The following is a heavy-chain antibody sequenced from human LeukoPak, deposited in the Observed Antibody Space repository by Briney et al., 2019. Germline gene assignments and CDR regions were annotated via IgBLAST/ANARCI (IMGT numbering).Heavy chain of an antibody. D-gene: IGHD2-21*02. J-gene: IGHJ4*02. CDR3: AREFRVVMTAFLDY. CDR2: IKPNTGAT. V-gene: IGHV1-2*02. CDR1: GYTFSDNY. Sequence: ASVKVSCKASGYTFSDNYIHWVRQAPGEGLEWVGWIKPNTGATHYSKRFQGRVTMTRDTSVGTAYMELTSLRSDDTAVYFCAREFRVVMTAFLDYWGQGTLVTVSS.